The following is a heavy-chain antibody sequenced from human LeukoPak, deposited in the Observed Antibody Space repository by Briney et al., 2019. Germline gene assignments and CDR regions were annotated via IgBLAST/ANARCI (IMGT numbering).Heavy chain of an antibody. CDR2: INQDGGDK. Sequence: GGSLRLSCAASGFTFSRYWMSWVRRAPGKGLEWVANINQDGGDKYHADSVKGRFTISRDNAKNSLYLQMNSLRAEDTAVYYCARDHDGKDYWGQGTLVTVSS. J-gene: IGHJ4*02. V-gene: IGHV3-7*01. CDR3: ARDHDGKDY. CDR1: GFTFSRYW.